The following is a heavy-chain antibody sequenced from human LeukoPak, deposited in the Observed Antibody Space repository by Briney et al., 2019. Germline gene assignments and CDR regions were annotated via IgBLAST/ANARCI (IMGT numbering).Heavy chain of an antibody. CDR2: IYPGDSDT. CDR3: ARGYCSGGSCYSGPYDY. CDR1: GSSFTSYW. D-gene: IGHD2-15*01. V-gene: IGHV5-51*01. J-gene: IGHJ4*02. Sequence: PGASLKISCKGSGSSFTSYWIGWVRQMPGKGLEWMGIIYPGDSDTRYSPSFQGQVTISADKSISTAYLQWSSLKASDTAMYYCARGYCSGGSCYSGPYDYWGQGTLVTVSS.